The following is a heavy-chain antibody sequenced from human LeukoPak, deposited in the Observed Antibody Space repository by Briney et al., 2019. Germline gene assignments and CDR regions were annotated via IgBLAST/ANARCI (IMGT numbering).Heavy chain of an antibody. Sequence: PSETLSLTCTVSGGSISSYYWSWIRQPPGKGLEWIGYIYYGGSTNYNPSFKSRVNISADTSKNQFSLHLDSVTAADTAVYYCARSWAGMYYPFYYFDYWGQGTLVSVSS. V-gene: IGHV4-59*12. CDR3: ARSWAGMYYPFYYFDY. CDR2: IYYGGST. CDR1: GGSISSYY. D-gene: IGHD1-26*01. J-gene: IGHJ4*02.